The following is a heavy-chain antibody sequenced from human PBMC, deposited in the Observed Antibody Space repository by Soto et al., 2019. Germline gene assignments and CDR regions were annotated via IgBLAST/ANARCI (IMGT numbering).Heavy chain of an antibody. CDR3: AKETGYSYGFQPNALDV. V-gene: IGHV3-23*01. Sequence: GGSLISCAGSGFTFSRYAMNWVRQAPGKGLEWVSIISSRGDRTSYAESVKGRFTISRDDSKNTLFLHMNSLGAEDTAVYYCAKETGYSYGFQPNALDVWGQGTTVTVSS. CDR1: GFTFSRYA. CDR2: ISSRGDRT. J-gene: IGHJ6*02. D-gene: IGHD5-18*01.